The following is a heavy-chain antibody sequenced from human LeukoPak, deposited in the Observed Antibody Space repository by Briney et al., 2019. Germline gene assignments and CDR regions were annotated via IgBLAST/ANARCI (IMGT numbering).Heavy chain of an antibody. Sequence: SETLSLTCTVSGASITSSSNYWGWVRQSPGKGLEWIATIYYSGNAYYSPSLKSRVTISVDTSKNQFSLKLTSVTAADTAVYYCARHRGGLGGYYYYYMDVWGTGTTVTVSS. CDR3: ARHRGGLGGYYYYYMDV. D-gene: IGHD3-10*01. CDR1: GASITSSSNY. V-gene: IGHV4-39*01. CDR2: IYYSGNA. J-gene: IGHJ6*03.